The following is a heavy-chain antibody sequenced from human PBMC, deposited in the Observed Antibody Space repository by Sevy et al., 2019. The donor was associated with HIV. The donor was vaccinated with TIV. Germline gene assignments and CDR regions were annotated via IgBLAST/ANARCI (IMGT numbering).Heavy chain of an antibody. CDR1: GFSFSSYE. CDR3: ARKMELLVPNY. D-gene: IGHD2-15*01. J-gene: IGHJ4*02. CDR2: ISSDNYI. V-gene: IGHV3-48*03. Sequence: GGSLRLSCAASGFSFSSYEMNWVRQAPGKGLEWVSYISSDNYIYNADSVKGRFTISRDNAKNSLYLQMNSLRAEDTAVYYCARKMELLVPNYWGQGTLVTVSS.